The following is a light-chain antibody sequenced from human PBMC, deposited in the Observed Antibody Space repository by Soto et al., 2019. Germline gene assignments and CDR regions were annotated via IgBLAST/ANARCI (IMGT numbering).Light chain of an antibody. Sequence: QSVLTQPPSASGSPGQSVTISCTGTSSDVGDYTYVSWYQQHPGKAPKLMISEVSKRPSGVPDRFSGSKSGNTASLTVSGLQAEDEADYYCSSYAGSHNLVFVFGTGTKLTVL. CDR1: SSDVGDYTY. J-gene: IGLJ1*01. V-gene: IGLV2-8*01. CDR3: SSYAGSHNLVFV. CDR2: EVS.